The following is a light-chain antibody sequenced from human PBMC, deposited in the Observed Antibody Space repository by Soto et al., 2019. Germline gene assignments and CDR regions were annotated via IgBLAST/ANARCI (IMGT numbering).Light chain of an antibody. V-gene: IGKV1-27*01. CDR3: QKYNSAQGT. J-gene: IGKJ1*01. CDR1: QGISNY. Sequence: DIQMTQSPSSRSASVGDRVTITCRASQGISNYLAWYQQKPGKVPKLLIYAASTLQSGVPSRFSGSGSGNDFTLTISSLQPEDAATYYCQKYNSAQGTFGQGTKVDIX. CDR2: AAS.